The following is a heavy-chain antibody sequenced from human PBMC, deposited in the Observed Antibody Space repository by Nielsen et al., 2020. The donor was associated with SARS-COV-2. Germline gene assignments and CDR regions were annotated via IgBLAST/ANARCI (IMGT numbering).Heavy chain of an antibody. V-gene: IGHV4-61*02. Sequence: LRLSCTVSGGSISSGSYYWSWIRQPAGKGLEWIGRIYTSGSTNYNPSLKSRVTISVDTSKNQFSLKLGSVTATDTALYYCARLLSGDYYYFDYWGQGTLVTVSS. J-gene: IGHJ4*02. CDR2: IYTSGST. CDR1: GGSISSGSYY. D-gene: IGHD3-3*01. CDR3: ARLLSGDYYYFDY.